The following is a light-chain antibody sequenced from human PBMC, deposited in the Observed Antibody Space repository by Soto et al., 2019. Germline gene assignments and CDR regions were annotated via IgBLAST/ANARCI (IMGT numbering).Light chain of an antibody. CDR3: QQSYGTPFT. Sequence: DIQMTQSPSTLSASVGDRVTITCRASQNISIYLNWYQQRPGRAPNLLVYSASNLQSGVPSRVSGTGSQTDFTLSISGLQPEDLATYYCQQSYGTPFTFGPGTTVDI. CDR2: SAS. CDR1: QNISIY. J-gene: IGKJ3*01. V-gene: IGKV1-39*01.